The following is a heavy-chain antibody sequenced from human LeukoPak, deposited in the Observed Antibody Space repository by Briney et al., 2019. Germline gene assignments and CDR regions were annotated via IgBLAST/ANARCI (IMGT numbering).Heavy chain of an antibody. CDR2: IYSGGST. J-gene: IGHJ4*02. CDR3: ARDNGDY. CDR1: GLTVSSNP. V-gene: IGHV3-66*01. Sequence: GGSLRLSCAASGLTVSSNPMSWVRQAPGKGLEWVSFIYSGGSTYYADSVKGRFTISRDNAKNSLYLQMNSLRAEDTAVYYCARDNGDYWGQGTLVTVSS.